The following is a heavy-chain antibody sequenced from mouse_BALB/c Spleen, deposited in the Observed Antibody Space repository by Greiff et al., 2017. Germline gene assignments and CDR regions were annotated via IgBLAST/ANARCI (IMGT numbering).Heavy chain of an antibody. CDR3: ARAYYMYDVVYWYFDV. Sequence: EVQRVESGGGLVKPGGSLKLSCAASGFTFSDYYMYWVRQTPEKRLEWVATISDGGSYTYYPDSVKGRFTISRDNAKNNLYLQMSSLKSEDTAMYYCARAYYMYDVVYWYFDVWGAGTTVTVSS. V-gene: IGHV5-4*02. CDR1: GFTFSDYY. J-gene: IGHJ1*01. D-gene: IGHD2-14*01. CDR2: ISDGGSYT.